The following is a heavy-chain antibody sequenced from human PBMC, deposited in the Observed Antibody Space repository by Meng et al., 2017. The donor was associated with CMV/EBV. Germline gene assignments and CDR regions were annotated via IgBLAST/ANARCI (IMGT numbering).Heavy chain of an antibody. CDR3: AKDAAPDIVVVPAAPSNYGMDV. Sequence: GGSLRLSCAASGFAFDAYAMHWVRQAPGKGLEWVSGISWNSGSIGYADSVKGRFTISRDNAKNSLYLQMNSLRAEDTALYYCAKDAAPDIVVVPAAPSNYGMDVWGQGTTVTVSS. CDR1: GFAFDAYA. V-gene: IGHV3-9*01. J-gene: IGHJ6*02. D-gene: IGHD2-2*01. CDR2: ISWNSGSI.